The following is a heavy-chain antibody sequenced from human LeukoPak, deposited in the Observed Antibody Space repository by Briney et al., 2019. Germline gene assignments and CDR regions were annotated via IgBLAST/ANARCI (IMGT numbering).Heavy chain of an antibody. V-gene: IGHV3-74*01. CDR2: ISGDGSST. Sequence: GGSLRLSCAASGFTFSRFWMHWVRQVPGKGLVWVSRISGDGSSTYYADSVKGRFTISRDNSKNTLYLQMNSLRAEDTAVYYCARAGTNYGDYHLDYWGQGTLVTVSS. J-gene: IGHJ4*02. D-gene: IGHD4-17*01. CDR1: GFTFSRFW. CDR3: ARAGTNYGDYHLDY.